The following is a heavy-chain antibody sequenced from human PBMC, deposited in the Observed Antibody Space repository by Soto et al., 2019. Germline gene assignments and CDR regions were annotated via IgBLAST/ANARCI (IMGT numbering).Heavy chain of an antibody. CDR3: ARGSKYGDYSRWFDP. Sequence: QVQLVQSGAEVKKPGASVKVSCKASGYTFTSYDINWVRQATGQGFEYLGWMNPNSGNTGYVKKFQGRVTMTKDTSRGTAYMELVRLRSEDTAVYYCARGSKYGDYSRWFDPWAREPWSPSPQ. D-gene: IGHD4-17*01. V-gene: IGHV1-8*01. J-gene: IGHJ5*02. CDR1: GYTFTSYD. CDR2: MNPNSGNT.